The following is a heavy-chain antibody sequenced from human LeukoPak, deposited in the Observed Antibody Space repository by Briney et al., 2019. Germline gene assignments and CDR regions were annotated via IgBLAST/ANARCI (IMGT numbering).Heavy chain of an antibody. J-gene: IGHJ4*02. D-gene: IGHD2-2*01. CDR3: ARAGRYCSSTSCLLFDY. Sequence: SETLSLTCAVYGGSFSGYYWSWIRQPPGKGLEWIGEINHSGSTNYNPSLKSRVTISVDTSKNQFSLKLSSVTAADTAVYYCARAGRYCSSTSCLLFDYWGQGTLVTVSS. V-gene: IGHV4-34*01. CDR1: GGSFSGYY. CDR2: INHSGST.